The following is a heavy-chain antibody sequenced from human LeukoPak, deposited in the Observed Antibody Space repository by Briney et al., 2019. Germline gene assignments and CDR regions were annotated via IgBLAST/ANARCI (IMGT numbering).Heavy chain of an antibody. D-gene: IGHD6-19*01. CDR2: IYSGGST. V-gene: IGHV3-66*01. J-gene: IGHJ4*02. CDR3: ARAGIAVVGKGLDY. Sequence: GGSLRLSCAASGFTVSSNYMSWVRQAPGKGLEWVSVIYSGGSTYYADSVKGRFTISRDNSKNTLYLQMNSLRAEDTAVYYCARAGIAVVGKGLDYWGQGTLVTVSS. CDR1: GFTVSSNY.